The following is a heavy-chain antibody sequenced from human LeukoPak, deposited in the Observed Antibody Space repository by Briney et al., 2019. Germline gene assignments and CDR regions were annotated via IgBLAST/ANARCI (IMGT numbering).Heavy chain of an antibody. CDR3: ARRYPRAYYFDY. D-gene: IGHD3-9*01. V-gene: IGHV4-30-4*01. CDR2: IYYSGST. CDR1: GGSISSGDYY. Sequence: SETLSLTCTVSGGSISSGDYYWSWIRQPPGKGLEWIGYIYYSGSTYYNPSLKSRVTISVDTSKNQFSLKLSSVTAADTAVYYCARRYPRAYYFDYWGQGTLVSVSS. J-gene: IGHJ4*02.